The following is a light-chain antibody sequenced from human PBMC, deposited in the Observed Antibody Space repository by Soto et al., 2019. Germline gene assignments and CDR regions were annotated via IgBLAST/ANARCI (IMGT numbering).Light chain of an antibody. CDR3: SSYTSSTGV. CDR1: SSDVGGYNY. CDR2: DVS. V-gene: IGLV2-14*01. Sequence: QSVLTQPASVSGSPGQSITISCTGTSSDVGGYNYVSWYQQHPGKAPKLMIYDVSNRPSGVSNRFSGSKSGNTASLNISGIQAEDEADYYCSSYTSSTGVFGGGTKLTVL. J-gene: IGLJ2*01.